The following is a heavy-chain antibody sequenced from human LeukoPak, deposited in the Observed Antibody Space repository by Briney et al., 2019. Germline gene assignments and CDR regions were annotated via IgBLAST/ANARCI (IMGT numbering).Heavy chain of an antibody. CDR3: AKEGDYYGSGSYRDGFDI. D-gene: IGHD3-10*01. CDR1: GFPFSSHG. Sequence: GGSLRLSCAASGFPFSSHGMSWVRQAPGKGLEWVSGIIGGGGSTYYADSVKGRFTISRDSFKNTLYLQMNSLRPEDTAVYYCAKEGDYYGSGSYRDGFDIWGQGTRATVSS. J-gene: IGHJ3*02. V-gene: IGHV3-23*01. CDR2: IIGGGGST.